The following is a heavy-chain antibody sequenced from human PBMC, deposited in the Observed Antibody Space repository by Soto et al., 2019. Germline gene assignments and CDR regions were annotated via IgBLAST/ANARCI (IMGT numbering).Heavy chain of an antibody. Sequence: SPTRSDSCGISGYRVLKNSAAWTSIRHSASRGLEWLGRTYYTSRWYNDYAVSVMGRITINPDTSRNQFSLQLNSVTPDDTAVYYCARDRSPGSTSWYDCWGQGALVTRSS. CDR2: TYYTSRWYN. J-gene: IGHJ5*01. D-gene: IGHD2-2*01. CDR3: ARDRSPGSTSWYDC. CDR1: GYRVLKNSAA. V-gene: IGHV6-1*01.